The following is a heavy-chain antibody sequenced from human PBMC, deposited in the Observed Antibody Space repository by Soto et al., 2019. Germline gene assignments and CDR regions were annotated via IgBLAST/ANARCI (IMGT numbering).Heavy chain of an antibody. CDR2: IKSKTDGGTT. D-gene: IGHD6-13*01. J-gene: IGHJ1*01. CDR1: GFTFINAW. V-gene: IGHV3-15*01. CDR3: TTPIAAAGCLQH. Sequence: PGGSLRLSCAASGFTFINAWMSWVRQAPGKGLEWVGRIKSKTDGGTTDYAAPVKGRFTISRDDSKNTLYLQMNSLKTEDTAVYYCTTPIAAAGCLQHWGQGTLVTVSS.